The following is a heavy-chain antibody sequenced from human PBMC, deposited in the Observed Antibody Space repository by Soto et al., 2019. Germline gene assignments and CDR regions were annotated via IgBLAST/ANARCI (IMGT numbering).Heavy chain of an antibody. J-gene: IGHJ4*02. D-gene: IGHD2-21*02. V-gene: IGHV4-31*03. CDR1: GVSIQSSGYY. CDR2: IYYSGST. CDR3: ARTAGHFFDY. Sequence: TLALTCPVSGVSIQSSGYYWSWIRQHPGKGLEWIGYIYYSGSTFHNPSLKSRVTISIDTSKKQFSLKLNSVTDADTAVYYCARTAGHFFDYWGQGTLVTVYS.